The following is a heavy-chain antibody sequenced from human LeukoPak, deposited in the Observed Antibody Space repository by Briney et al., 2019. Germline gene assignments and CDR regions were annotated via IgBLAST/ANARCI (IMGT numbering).Heavy chain of an antibody. J-gene: IGHJ4*02. V-gene: IGHV3-21*01. Sequence: GGTLRLSCAASGFTFSNYSMNWVRQAPGKGLEWVSSITSSGSYIYYADSVKGRFTISRDNARNSLYLQMNSLRAEDTAIYYCARAEALKFRDFDYWGQGTLVTVSS. CDR3: ARAEALKFRDFDY. CDR1: GFTFSNYS. CDR2: ITSSGSYI.